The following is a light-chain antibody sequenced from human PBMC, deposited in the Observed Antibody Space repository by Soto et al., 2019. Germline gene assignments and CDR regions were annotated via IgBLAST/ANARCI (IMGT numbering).Light chain of an antibody. V-gene: IGKV1-39*01. CDR1: HPISNY. Sequence: DIPMTQSPSSLSASVRDRVTITCRASHPISNYLNWYQHRPGKAPKLLIYGASTLQSGVPSRFSGSESGTDFTLTITSLQPEDCATYYCQQTYATPITGGQGTRLEIK. J-gene: IGKJ5*01. CDR2: GAS. CDR3: QQTYATPIT.